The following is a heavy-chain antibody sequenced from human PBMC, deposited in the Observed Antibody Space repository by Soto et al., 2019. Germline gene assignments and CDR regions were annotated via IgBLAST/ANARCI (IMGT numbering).Heavy chain of an antibody. CDR3: ARGYCSSTSCQYYFDY. CDR1: GYTFTGYA. Sequence: QVQLVQSGAEVKEPGASVKVSCKASGYTFTGYAIHWVRQAPGQRLEWMGWINGGNGDTKYSQKFQGRVTITRDTSASTAYMELTSLGSDDTAVYHCARGYCSSTSCQYYFDYWGQGTRVTVSS. CDR2: INGGNGDT. V-gene: IGHV1-3*01. J-gene: IGHJ4*02. D-gene: IGHD2-2*01.